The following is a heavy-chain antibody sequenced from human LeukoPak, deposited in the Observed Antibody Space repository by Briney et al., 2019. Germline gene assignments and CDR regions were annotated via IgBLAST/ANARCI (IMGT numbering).Heavy chain of an antibody. V-gene: IGHV4-34*01. D-gene: IGHD3-22*01. CDR1: GGSFTDYF. CDR2: INDYTGNT. CDR3: ARGRIAKIVVVHSFHYGMDV. J-gene: IGHJ6*02. Sequence: SETLSLTCDVFGGSFTDYFWTWIRQSPGKGLEWIGEINDYTGNTNYNPSLNGRVSISLEKSKNQLSLELRSVTAADTAVYYCARGRIAKIVVVHSFHYGMDVWGQGTTVTVSS.